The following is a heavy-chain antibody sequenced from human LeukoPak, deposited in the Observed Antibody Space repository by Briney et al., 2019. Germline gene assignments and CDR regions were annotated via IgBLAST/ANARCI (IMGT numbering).Heavy chain of an antibody. D-gene: IGHD2-15*01. J-gene: IGHJ2*01. CDR1: GFTFRSYA. Sequence: GGSLRLSCAASGFTFRSYAMSWVRQAPGKGLEWVSAISGSGGSTYYADSVKGRFTISRDNSKNTLYLQMNSLRAEDTAVYYCAKGLGVVVNYWYFDLWGRGTLVTVSS. V-gene: IGHV3-23*01. CDR2: ISGSGGST. CDR3: AKGLGVVVNYWYFDL.